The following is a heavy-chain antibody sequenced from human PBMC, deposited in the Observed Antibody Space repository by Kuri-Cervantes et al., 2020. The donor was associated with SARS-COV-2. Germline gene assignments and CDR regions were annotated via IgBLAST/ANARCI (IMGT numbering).Heavy chain of an antibody. D-gene: IGHD3-3*01. J-gene: IGHJ4*02. CDR1: GGSFSGYY. CDR3: ARGTRYYDFWSGYHN. CDR2: INHSGST. V-gene: IGHV4-34*01. Sequence: SETLSLTCAVYGGSFSGYYWSWIRQPPGKGLEWIGEINHSGSTNYNPSLKSRVTISVDTSKNQFSLKLSSVTAADTAVYYCARGTRYYDFWSGYHNWGQGTLVTVSS.